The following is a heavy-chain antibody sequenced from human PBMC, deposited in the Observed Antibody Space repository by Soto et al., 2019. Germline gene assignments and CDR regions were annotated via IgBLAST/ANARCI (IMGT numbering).Heavy chain of an antibody. CDR2: IAYDGVNK. Sequence: QVQLVESGGGVVQPGRSLSLSCAASGFTFSSYPMHWVRQARGKGLEWVAFIAYDGVNKNYADSVKGRFTISRDNSKNILYMQVNSLITDDTAVYYCARVNSTGWCPEYWGKGTLVSVSS. V-gene: IGHV3-30-3*01. CDR1: GFTFSSYP. J-gene: IGHJ4*02. D-gene: IGHD6-19*01. CDR3: ARVNSTGWCPEY.